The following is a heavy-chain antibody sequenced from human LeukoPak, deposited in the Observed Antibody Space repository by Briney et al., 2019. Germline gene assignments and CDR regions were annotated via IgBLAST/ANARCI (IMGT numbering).Heavy chain of an antibody. Sequence: GGSLRLSCAASGFTFSSYSMNWVRQAPGKGLEWVSSISSSSSYIYYADSVKGRFTISRDNAKNSLYLQMNSLRAEDTAVYYCAKVESVVRGVIMGYYFDSWGQGTLVTVSS. CDR2: ISSSSSYI. J-gene: IGHJ4*02. CDR1: GFTFSSYS. V-gene: IGHV3-21*04. CDR3: AKVESVVRGVIMGYYFDS. D-gene: IGHD3-10*01.